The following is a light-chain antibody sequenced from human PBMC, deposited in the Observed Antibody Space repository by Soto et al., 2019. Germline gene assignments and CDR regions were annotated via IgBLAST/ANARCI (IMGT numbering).Light chain of an antibody. V-gene: IGLV1-44*01. CDR1: SSNIGDNP. CDR3: AAWDDSLNAL. CDR2: IND. Sequence: SVLTQPPSASGTPGQRITISCSGSSSNIGDNPVNWYQQLPGAAPKLLIYINDQRPSGVPDRFSGSKSGTSASLAISGLQPEDEADYYCAAWDDSLNALFGTGTKVTVL. J-gene: IGLJ1*01.